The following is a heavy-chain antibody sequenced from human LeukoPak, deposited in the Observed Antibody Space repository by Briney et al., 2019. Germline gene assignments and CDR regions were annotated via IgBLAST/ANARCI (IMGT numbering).Heavy chain of an antibody. CDR2: INEDGSEK. CDR3: ARGAVGY. J-gene: IGHJ4*02. V-gene: IGHV3-7*01. CDR1: GFTFRSHW. Sequence: RPGGSLRLSCAASGFTFRSHWMSWVRQAPGKGLEWVANINEDGSEKYYVDSVKGRFTISRDNAKNSLFLQMNSLRVEDTAVYYCARGAVGYWGQGTLVTVSS.